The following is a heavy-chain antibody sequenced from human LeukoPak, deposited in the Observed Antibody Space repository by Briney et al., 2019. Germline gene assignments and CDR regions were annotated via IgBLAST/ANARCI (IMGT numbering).Heavy chain of an antibody. CDR1: GFTFDDYG. D-gene: IGHD3-10*01. CDR2: INWNGGST. V-gene: IGHV3-20*04. Sequence: GGSLRLSCAASGFTFDDYGMSWVRQAPGKGLDWVSGINWNGGSTGCADSVKGRFTISRDNAKNSLYLQMNSLRAEDTALYYCARTPTATMVRGVISSGHTYYYYMDVWGKGTTVTVS. CDR3: ARTPTATMVRGVISSGHTYYYYMDV. J-gene: IGHJ6*03.